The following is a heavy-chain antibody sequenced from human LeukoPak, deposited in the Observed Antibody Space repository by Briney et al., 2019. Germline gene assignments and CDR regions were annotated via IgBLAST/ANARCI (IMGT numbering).Heavy chain of an antibody. V-gene: IGHV3-30*18. J-gene: IGHJ4*02. D-gene: IGHD2-2*01. CDR3: VKPPTAKYCSSTSCSYFDY. Sequence: GRSLRLSCAASGFTFSSYGMHWVRQAPGKGLEWVAVISYDGSNKYYADSVKGRFTISRDNSKNTLYLQMNSLRAEDTAVYYCVKPPTAKYCSSTSCSYFDYWGQGTLVTVSS. CDR1: GFTFSSYG. CDR2: ISYDGSNK.